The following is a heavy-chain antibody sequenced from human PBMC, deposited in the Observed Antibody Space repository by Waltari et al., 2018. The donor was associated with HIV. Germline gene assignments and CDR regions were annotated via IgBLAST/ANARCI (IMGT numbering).Heavy chain of an antibody. CDR1: GFPLSNFW. D-gene: IGHD6-13*01. J-gene: IGHJ4*02. CDR3: ARDLYSRNGDDY. V-gene: IGHV3-74*01. CDR2: INSDGSST. Sequence: EVQLVESGGGLVQPGGYLRPSCAAPGFPLSNFWMHWVRQAPGKGLVWVSRINSDGSSTNYAGSVKGRFTVSRDNAKNTLYLQMNSLRAEDTAVYYCARDLYSRNGDDYWGQGTLVTVSS.